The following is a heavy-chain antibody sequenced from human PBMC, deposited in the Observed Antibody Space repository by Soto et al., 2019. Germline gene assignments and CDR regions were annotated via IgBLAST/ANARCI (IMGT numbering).Heavy chain of an antibody. D-gene: IGHD6-19*01. CDR1: GFNFSDHY. V-gene: IGHV3-11*06. J-gene: IGHJ4*02. Sequence: QVQLVESGGGLVKPGGSLRLSCAASGFNFSDHYMNWVRQAPGKGLEWVSYISGSSRYTNFADSVKGRFTISRDNAKNSLYLQMNSLRAEDTAVYYCARHTSGWHYYDYWGQGTPVTASS. CDR2: ISGSSRYT. CDR3: ARHTSGWHYYDY.